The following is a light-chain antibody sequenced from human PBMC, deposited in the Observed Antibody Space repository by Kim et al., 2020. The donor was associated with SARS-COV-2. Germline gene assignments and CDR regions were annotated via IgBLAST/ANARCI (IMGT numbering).Light chain of an antibody. Sequence: DIVMTQSPLSLPVTPGEPASISCRSSQSLLHSNGYNYLDWYLQKPGQSPQLLIYLGSNRASGVPDRFSGSGSGTDFTLKISRVEAEDVGVYYCMQALQTSRRTFGQGTKVDIK. CDR3: MQALQTSRRT. V-gene: IGKV2-28*01. J-gene: IGKJ1*01. CDR1: QSLLHSNGYNY. CDR2: LGS.